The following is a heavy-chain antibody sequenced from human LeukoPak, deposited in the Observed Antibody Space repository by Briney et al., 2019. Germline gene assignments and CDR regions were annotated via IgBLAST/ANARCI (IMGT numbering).Heavy chain of an antibody. D-gene: IGHD6-19*01. V-gene: IGHV4-34*01. CDR1: GGSFSGYY. CDR2: INHSGST. CDR3: ARGWGSGWYRRPFDY. J-gene: IGHJ4*02. Sequence: PSETLSLTCAVYGGSFSGYYWSWIRQPPGKGLEWIGEINHSGSTNYNPSLKSRVTISVDTSKNQFSLKLSSVTAADTAVYYCARGWGSGWYRRPFDYWGQGTLVTVSS.